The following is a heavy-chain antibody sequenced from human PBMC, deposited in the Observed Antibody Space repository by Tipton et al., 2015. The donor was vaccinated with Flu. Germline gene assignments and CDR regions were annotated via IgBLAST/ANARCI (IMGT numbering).Heavy chain of an antibody. CDR3: ARGADWLERWGWFDP. CDR1: GGSISSGGYY. Sequence: TLSLTCTVSGGSISSGGYYWSWIRQHPGKGLEWIGYIYYSGSTYYNPSLKSRVTISVDTSKNQFSLKLSSVTAADTAVYYCARGADWLERWGWFDPWGQGTLVTVSS. CDR2: IYYSGST. V-gene: IGHV4-31*03. J-gene: IGHJ5*02. D-gene: IGHD3-9*01.